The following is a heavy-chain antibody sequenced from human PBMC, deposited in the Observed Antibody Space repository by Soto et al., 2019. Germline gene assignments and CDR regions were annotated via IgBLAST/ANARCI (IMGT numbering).Heavy chain of an antibody. D-gene: IGHD6-19*01. CDR3: AKDLRYSSGWYYGMDV. CDR2: ISGSGGST. CDR1: GFTFSSYA. J-gene: IGHJ6*02. V-gene: IGHV3-23*01. Sequence: GGSLRLSCAASGFTFSSYAMSWVRQAPGKGLEWVSAISGSGGSTYYADSVKGRFTISRDNSKNTLYLQMNSLRAEDTAVYYCAKDLRYSSGWYYGMDVWGQGTTVTVSS.